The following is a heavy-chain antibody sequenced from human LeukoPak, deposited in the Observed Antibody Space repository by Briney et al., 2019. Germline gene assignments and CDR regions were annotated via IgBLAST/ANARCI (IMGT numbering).Heavy chain of an antibody. CDR1: GFTFSSYS. V-gene: IGHV3-21*01. D-gene: IGHD2-2*01. J-gene: IGHJ5*02. CDR2: ISSSSSYI. Sequence: GGSLRLFCAASGFTFSSYSMNWGRQAPGKGLEWVSSISSSSSYIYYADSVKGRFTISRDNAKNSLYLQMNSLRAEDTAVYYCARGAYIVVVPAAKKPPLGFDPWGQGTLVTVSS. CDR3: ARGAYIVVVPAAKKPPLGFDP.